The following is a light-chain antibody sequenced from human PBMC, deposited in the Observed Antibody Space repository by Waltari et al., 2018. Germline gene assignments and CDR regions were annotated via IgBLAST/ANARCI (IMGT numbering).Light chain of an antibody. Sequence: EIVLTQSPGTLSLSPGERATLSCRASQSVSNTYLAWYQQKNGQAPRVLIYGGSNRATGIPDRFSGSGSGTDFTRTISRLEPEGFAVYYCHQYGSSRWTFGQGTKVEIK. V-gene: IGKV3-20*01. J-gene: IGKJ1*01. CDR2: GGS. CDR1: QSVSNTY. CDR3: HQYGSSRWT.